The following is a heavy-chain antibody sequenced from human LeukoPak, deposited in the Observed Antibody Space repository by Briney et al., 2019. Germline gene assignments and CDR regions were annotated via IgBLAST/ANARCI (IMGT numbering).Heavy chain of an antibody. V-gene: IGHV3-23*01. CDR3: AKGKGSGYYYRSFDY. Sequence: GGSLRLSCAASGFAFTSYAMSWVRQAPGKGLKWVSGIGGSGGSTDYADSVKGRFSISRDNSKNTLYLQMNSLRAEDTAVYFCAKGKGSGYYYRSFDYWGQGTLITVSS. D-gene: IGHD3-22*01. CDR1: GFAFTSYA. CDR2: IGGSGGST. J-gene: IGHJ4*02.